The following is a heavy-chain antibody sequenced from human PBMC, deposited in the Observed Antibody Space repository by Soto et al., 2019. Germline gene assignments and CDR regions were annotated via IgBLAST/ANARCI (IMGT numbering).Heavy chain of an antibody. D-gene: IGHD3-9*01. J-gene: IGHJ4*02. CDR1: GGSISSSSYY. V-gene: IGHV4-39*01. CDR2: IYYSGST. CDR3: ARHPSDILTGYYFGQEIDY. Sequence: QLQLQESGPGLVKPSETLSLTCTVSGGSISSSSYYWGWIRQPPGKGLEWIGSIYYSGSTYYNPSLKSRVTISVDTSKNQFSLKLSSVTAADTAVYYCARHPSDILTGYYFGQEIDYWGQGTLVTVSS.